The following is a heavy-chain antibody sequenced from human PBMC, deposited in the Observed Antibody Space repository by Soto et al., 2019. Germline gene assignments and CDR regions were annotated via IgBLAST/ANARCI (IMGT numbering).Heavy chain of an antibody. CDR1: DGSISRYY. D-gene: IGHD6-13*01. Sequence: PSESLSLTCTVSDGSISRYYWSWIRQPPGKGLEWIGYVYCSGNTNYNPSLESRVTISVDTSRNRFSLNLTSATAADTAVYYCARKGAAASYAHYYMDVWGRGTAVTVSS. J-gene: IGHJ6*03. CDR2: VYCSGNT. CDR3: ARKGAAASYAHYYMDV. V-gene: IGHV4-59*01.